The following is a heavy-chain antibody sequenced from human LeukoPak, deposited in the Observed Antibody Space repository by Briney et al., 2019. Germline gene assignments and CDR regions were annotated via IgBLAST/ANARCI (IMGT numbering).Heavy chain of an antibody. J-gene: IGHJ4*02. V-gene: IGHV4-4*07. CDR3: ARENISLLWFGELLGYYFDY. CDR1: GGSISSYY. Sequence: PSETLSLTCTVSGGSISSYYWSWIRQPAGKGLEWIGRIYISGSTNYNPSLKSRVTMSVDTSKNQFYLELSSVTAADTAVYYCARENISLLWFGELLGYYFDYWGQGTLVTVSS. D-gene: IGHD3-10*01. CDR2: IYISGST.